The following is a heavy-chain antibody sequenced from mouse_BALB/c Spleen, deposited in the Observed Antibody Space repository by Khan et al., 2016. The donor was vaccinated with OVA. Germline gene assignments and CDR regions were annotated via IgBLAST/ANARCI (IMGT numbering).Heavy chain of an antibody. Sequence: QMQLEESGPEVVRPGVSVTISCKGSGYTFTDYALHWVKQSRAKSLEWIGIISTYNVNTYYNQKFQGKATMTVDKSSSTAYMELARLKSEDSAIYYCARGDFLLRLRAMDYWGQGTSVTVSS. V-gene: IGHV1S137*01. CDR1: GYTFTDYA. J-gene: IGHJ4*01. CDR3: ARGDFLLRLRAMDY. D-gene: IGHD1-2*01. CDR2: ISTYNVNT.